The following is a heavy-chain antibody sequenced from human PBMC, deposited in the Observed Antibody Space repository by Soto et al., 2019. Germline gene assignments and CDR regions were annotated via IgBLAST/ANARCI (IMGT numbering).Heavy chain of an antibody. CDR2: TYHNGDT. D-gene: IGHD1-26*01. Sequence: QVPLQESGPGLVKPSGTLSLTCAVSGCSISSGYWWSWVRQPPGKELEWIGETYHNGDTHYNPSLKRRVAISVANSKNQPSLRLASVTAADTAVYFCARCGRYCLDYWGQGTLVTVSS. CDR1: GCSISSGYW. CDR3: ARCGRYCLDY. J-gene: IGHJ4*02. V-gene: IGHV4-4*02.